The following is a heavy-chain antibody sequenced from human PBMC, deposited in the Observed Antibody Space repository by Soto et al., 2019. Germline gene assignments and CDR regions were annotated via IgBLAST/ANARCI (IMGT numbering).Heavy chain of an antibody. CDR2: ISGSGGST. CDR3: AKDRGDDFWSGYFIFDY. J-gene: IGHJ4*02. CDR1: GFTLSSYA. Sequence: GGSLRPSCAASGFTLSSYAMSWVRQAPGKGLEWVSAISGSGGSTYYADSVKGRFTISRDNSKNTLYLQMNSLRAEDTAVYYCAKDRGDDFWSGYFIFDYWGQGTLVTVSS. V-gene: IGHV3-23*01. D-gene: IGHD3-3*01.